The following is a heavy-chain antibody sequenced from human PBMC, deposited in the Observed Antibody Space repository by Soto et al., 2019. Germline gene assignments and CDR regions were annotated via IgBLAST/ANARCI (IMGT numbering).Heavy chain of an antibody. Sequence: PSETLSLTCAVYGGSFSGYYWSWIRQPPGKGLEWIGEINHSGSTNYNPSLKSRVTISVDTSKNQFSLKLSSVTAADTSVYYCARGMTTVTTQTXYWGQGTLVTVSS. CDR1: GGSFSGYY. J-gene: IGHJ4*02. CDR2: INHSGST. V-gene: IGHV4-34*01. D-gene: IGHD4-4*01. CDR3: ARGMTTVTTQTXY.